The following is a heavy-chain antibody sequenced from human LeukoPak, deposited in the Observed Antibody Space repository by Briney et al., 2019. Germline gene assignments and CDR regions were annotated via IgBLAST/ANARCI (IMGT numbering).Heavy chain of an antibody. CDR1: GGSFSGYY. V-gene: IGHV4-34*01. D-gene: IGHD2-15*01. CDR2: INHSGST. CDR3: ARLYCSGGSCRRAYYYYYMDV. J-gene: IGHJ6*03. Sequence: PSETLSLTCAVYGGSFSGYYWSWIRQPPGKGLEWIGEINHSGSTNYNPSLKSRVTISVDTSKNQFSLKLSSVTAADTAVYYCARLYCSGGSCRRAYYYYYMDVWGKRTTVTISS.